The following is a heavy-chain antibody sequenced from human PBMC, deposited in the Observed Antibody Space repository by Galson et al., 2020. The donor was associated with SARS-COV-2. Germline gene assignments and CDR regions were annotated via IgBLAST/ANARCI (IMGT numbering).Heavy chain of an antibody. D-gene: IGHD6-13*01. CDR2: ISYDGSNK. V-gene: IGHV3-30*04. Sequence: GGSLRLSCAASGFTFSSYAMHWVRQAPGKGLERAAVISYDGSNKYYADSVKGRFTISRDNSKNTLYLQMNSLRAEDTAVYYCARVIAAAGTEYFDYWGQGTLVTVSS. CDR1: GFTFSSYA. J-gene: IGHJ4*02. CDR3: ARVIAAAGTEYFDY.